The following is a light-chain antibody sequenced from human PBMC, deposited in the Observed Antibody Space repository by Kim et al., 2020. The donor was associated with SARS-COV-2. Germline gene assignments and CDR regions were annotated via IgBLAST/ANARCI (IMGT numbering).Light chain of an antibody. CDR1: KMGDKE. J-gene: IGLJ1*01. V-gene: IGLV3-1*01. CDR3: QAGDSSTNYV. CDR2: QDS. Sequence: VSTGRTASITCSGDKMGDKEACWDQKKPGQSPVLVIYQDSKRPTGIPERFSDSGSENTATLTISGTPAMDEADYYCQAGDSSTNYVFGTGTQVTVL.